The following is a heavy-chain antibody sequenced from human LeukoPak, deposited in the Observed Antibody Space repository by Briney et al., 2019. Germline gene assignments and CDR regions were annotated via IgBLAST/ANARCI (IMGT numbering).Heavy chain of an antibody. CDR3: AKDKLELAYFDY. CDR2: TSYDGSNK. D-gene: IGHD1-7*01. CDR1: GFTFSSYG. V-gene: IGHV3-30*18. Sequence: GGSLRLSCAASGFTFSSYGMHWVRQAPGKGLEWVAVTSYDGSNKYYADSVKGRFTISRDNSKNTLYLQMNSLRAEDTAVYYCAKDKLELAYFDYWGQGTLVTVSS. J-gene: IGHJ4*02.